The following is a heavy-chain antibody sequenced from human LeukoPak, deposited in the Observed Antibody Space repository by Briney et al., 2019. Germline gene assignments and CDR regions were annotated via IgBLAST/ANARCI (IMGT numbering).Heavy chain of an antibody. D-gene: IGHD6-6*01. J-gene: IGHJ4*02. CDR1: GGSISSSSYY. CDR2: IYYSGST. CDR3: ARGVARSSKFHFSYYFDY. Sequence: SETLSLTCTVSGGSISSSSYYWGWLRQPPGTGLEWLGSIYYSGSTYYNPSLKSRVTISVDTSKNQFSLKLSSVTAADTAVYYCARGVARSSKFHFSYYFDYWGQGTLVTVSS. V-gene: IGHV4-39*07.